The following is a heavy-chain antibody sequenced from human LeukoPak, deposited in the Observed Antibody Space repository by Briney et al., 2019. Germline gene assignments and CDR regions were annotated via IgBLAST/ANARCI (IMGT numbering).Heavy chain of an antibody. J-gene: IGHJ5*02. Sequence: SETLSLTCAVYGGSFSGYYWSWIRQPPGKGLEWIGYIYYSGSTNYNPSLKSRVTISVDTSKNQFSLKLSSVTAADTAVYYCARDLRYCSSTSCYSYCSGGSCPNWFDPWGQGTLVTVSS. D-gene: IGHD2-2*01. CDR2: IYYSGST. V-gene: IGHV4-59*01. CDR1: GGSFSGYY. CDR3: ARDLRYCSSTSCYSYCSGGSCPNWFDP.